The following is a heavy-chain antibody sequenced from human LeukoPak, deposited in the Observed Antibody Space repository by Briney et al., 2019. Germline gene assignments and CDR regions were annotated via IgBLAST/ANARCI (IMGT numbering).Heavy chain of an antibody. V-gene: IGHV3-30-3*01. Sequence: GGSLRLSCAASGFTFSSYAMHWVRQAPGKGLEWVAVISYDGSNKYYADSVKGRFTISRDNSKNTLYLQMNSLRAADTAVYSCAKEKGNYYDSSGYSALGYWGQGTLVTVSS. CDR2: ISYDGSNK. D-gene: IGHD3-22*01. CDR3: AKEKGNYYDSSGYSALGY. CDR1: GFTFSSYA. J-gene: IGHJ4*02.